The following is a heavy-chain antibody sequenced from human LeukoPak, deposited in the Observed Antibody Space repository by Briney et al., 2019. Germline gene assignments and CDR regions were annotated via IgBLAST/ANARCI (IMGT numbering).Heavy chain of an antibody. D-gene: IGHD4-17*01. V-gene: IGHV3-23*01. CDR1: GFTFNSYA. CDR3: AKGVTTVTATSNDY. J-gene: IGHJ4*02. Sequence: GGSLRLSCAASGFTFNSYAMSWVRQAPGKGLEWVSAISGSGGSTYYADSVKGRFTISRDNSKNTLYLQMNSLRAEDTAVYYCAKGVTTVTATSNDYWGQGTLVTVSS. CDR2: ISGSGGST.